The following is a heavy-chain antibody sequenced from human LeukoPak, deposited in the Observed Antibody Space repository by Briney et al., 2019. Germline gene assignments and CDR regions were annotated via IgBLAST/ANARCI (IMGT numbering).Heavy chain of an antibody. V-gene: IGHV3-30-3*01. CDR1: GFTFSDYA. CDR3: AVGPIAAAGTGDY. CDR2: ISYDGSNK. D-gene: IGHD6-13*01. J-gene: IGHJ4*02. Sequence: PGRSLRLSCAASGFTFSDYAIHWVRQAPGKGLEWVAVISYDGSNKYYADSVKGRFTISRDNSKNTVYVQMSSLRSEDTAVYYCAVGPIAAAGTGDYWGQGTLVTVSS.